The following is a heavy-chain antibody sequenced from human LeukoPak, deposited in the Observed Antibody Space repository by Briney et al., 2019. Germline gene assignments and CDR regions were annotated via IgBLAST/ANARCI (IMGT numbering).Heavy chain of an antibody. Sequence: ASVKVSCKASGYTFTSYAMHWVRQAPGQRLEWMGWINAGNGNTKYSQKFQGRVIITRDTSASTAYMELSSLRSEDTAVYYCARDLSGEMVRELYAFDIWGQGTMVSVSS. J-gene: IGHJ3*02. CDR1: GYTFTSYA. CDR2: INAGNGNT. V-gene: IGHV1-3*01. CDR3: ARDLSGEMVRELYAFDI. D-gene: IGHD3-10*01.